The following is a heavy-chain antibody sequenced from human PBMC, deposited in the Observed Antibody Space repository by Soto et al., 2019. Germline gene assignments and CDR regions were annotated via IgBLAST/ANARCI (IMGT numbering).Heavy chain of an antibody. CDR1: GYTFTSYG. Sequence: QVQLVQSGAEVKKPGASVKVSCKASGYTFTSYGISWVRQAPGQGLEWMGWISAYNGNTNYAQKLQGRVTMTTDTPXXTDYMELRSRRSDDTAVYYCARDPPTIASAGREDYWGQGTLVTVSS. D-gene: IGHD6-13*01. J-gene: IGHJ4*02. CDR2: ISAYNGNT. V-gene: IGHV1-18*01. CDR3: ARDPPTIASAGREDY.